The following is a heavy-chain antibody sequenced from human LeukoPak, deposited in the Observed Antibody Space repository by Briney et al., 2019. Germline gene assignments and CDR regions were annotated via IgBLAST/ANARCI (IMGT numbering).Heavy chain of an antibody. Sequence: SETLSLTCAVYGGSFSGYYWSWIRQPPGKGLEWIGEINHSGSTNYNPSLKSRVTISVDTSKNQFPLKLSSVTAADTAVYYCARRRRYFDWLYDYWGQGTLVTVSS. J-gene: IGHJ4*02. CDR3: ARRRRYFDWLYDY. CDR2: INHSGST. CDR1: GGSFSGYY. D-gene: IGHD3-9*01. V-gene: IGHV4-34*01.